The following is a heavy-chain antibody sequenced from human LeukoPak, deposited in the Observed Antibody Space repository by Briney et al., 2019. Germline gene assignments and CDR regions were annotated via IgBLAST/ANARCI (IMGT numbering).Heavy chain of an antibody. V-gene: IGHV4-59*01. CDR1: GGSIGTYY. D-gene: IGHD3-9*01. J-gene: IGHJ5*02. CDR2: IYYSGST. CDR3: ARSYYDILTGYEGWFDP. Sequence: SETLSLTCTVSGGSIGTYYWSWIRQPPGKGLEWIGYIYYSGSTNYNPSPKSRVTISVDTSKNQFSLKLSSVIAADTAVYYCARSYYDILTGYEGWFDPWGQGTLVTVSS.